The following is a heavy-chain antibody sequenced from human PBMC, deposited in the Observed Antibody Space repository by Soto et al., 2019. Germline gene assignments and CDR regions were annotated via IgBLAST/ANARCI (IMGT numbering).Heavy chain of an antibody. D-gene: IGHD2-21*01. J-gene: IGHJ4*02. CDR3: ARRYHIVVAPT. Sequence: PSETLSLTCIVSGASFSDANYYWVWIRQPPGEGLEWIGSFYYDGRTYYNASLKSRVTISVDTSKDHFSLMLTSVTAADPAVYYCARRYHIVVAPTWGQGTLVTVSS. V-gene: IGHV4-39*02. CDR1: GASFSDANYY. CDR2: FYYDGRT.